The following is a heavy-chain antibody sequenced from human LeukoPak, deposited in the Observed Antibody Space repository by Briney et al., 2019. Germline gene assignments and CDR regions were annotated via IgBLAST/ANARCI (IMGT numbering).Heavy chain of an antibody. Sequence: SQTLSLTCAISGDSVSSTSAAWNWVRQSPSRGLEWLGRTYYRSTKWYTNYPVSLRSRITINPDTSKNHFSLQLNSVTPEDTAVYYCARRRYYDYTGFFDYWGQGTLVTVSS. J-gene: IGHJ4*02. D-gene: IGHD3-22*01. CDR2: TYYRSTKWYT. V-gene: IGHV6-1*01. CDR1: GDSVSSTSAA. CDR3: ARRRYYDYTGFFDY.